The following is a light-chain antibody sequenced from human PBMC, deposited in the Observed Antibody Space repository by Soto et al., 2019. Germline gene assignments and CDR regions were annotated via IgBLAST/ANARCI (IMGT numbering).Light chain of an antibody. Sequence: DIQMTQSPSSLSASVGDRVTITCRASQSISSYLNWYQQKPGKAPKLLIYAASSLQSGVPSRFSGSGSGTDFNLIISSLQPEDLATYYSQQSDSTPYTFGQGTKLQIK. V-gene: IGKV1-39*01. CDR1: QSISSY. CDR2: AAS. CDR3: QQSDSTPYT. J-gene: IGKJ2*01.